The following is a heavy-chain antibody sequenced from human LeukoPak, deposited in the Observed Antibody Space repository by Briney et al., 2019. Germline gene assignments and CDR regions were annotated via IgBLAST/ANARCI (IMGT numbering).Heavy chain of an antibody. CDR1: GGSISTYY. Sequence: SETLSLTCTVSGGSISTYYWSWIRQPPGKGLEWIGYIYYSGSTNYNPSLKSRVTISVDTSKNQFSLKLSSVTAADTAVYYCARDGYSYGYDYWGQGTLVTVSS. D-gene: IGHD5-18*01. J-gene: IGHJ4*02. V-gene: IGHV4-59*01. CDR2: IYYSGST. CDR3: ARDGYSYGYDY.